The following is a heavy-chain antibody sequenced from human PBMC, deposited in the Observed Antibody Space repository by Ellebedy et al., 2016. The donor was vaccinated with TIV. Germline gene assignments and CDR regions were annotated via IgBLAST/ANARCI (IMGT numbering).Heavy chain of an antibody. CDR2: FDPEDGET. D-gene: IGHD3-22*01. J-gene: IGHJ4*02. CDR3: ARDLEYYYDSSGYIDY. Sequence: ASVKVSCKVSGYTLTELSMHWVRQAPGKGLEWMGGFDPEDGETIYAQKFQGRVTMTEDTSTDTAYMELRSLRSDDTAVYYCARDLEYYYDSSGYIDYWGQGTLVTVSS. CDR1: GYTLTELS. V-gene: IGHV1-24*01.